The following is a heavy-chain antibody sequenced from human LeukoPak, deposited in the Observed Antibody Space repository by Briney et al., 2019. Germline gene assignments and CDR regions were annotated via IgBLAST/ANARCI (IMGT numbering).Heavy chain of an antibody. V-gene: IGHV4-61*01. Sequence: SETLSLTCTVSGGSVSSGSYYWSWIRQPPGKGLEWIGYIYYSGSTNYNPSLKSRVTISVDTSKNQFSLKLSSVTAADTAVYYCARVTRDDFWSGEYYFDYWGQGTLVTVSS. J-gene: IGHJ4*02. D-gene: IGHD3-3*01. CDR2: IYYSGST. CDR1: GGSVSSGSYY. CDR3: ARVTRDDFWSGEYYFDY.